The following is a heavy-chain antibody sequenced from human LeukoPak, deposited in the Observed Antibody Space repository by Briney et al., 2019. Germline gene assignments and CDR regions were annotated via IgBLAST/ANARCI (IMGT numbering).Heavy chain of an antibody. CDR2: IKQDGSEK. D-gene: IGHD4-23*01. V-gene: IGHV3-7*04. Sequence: GGSLRLSCAASRFTFSSYWMSWVRQAPGKGREWVANIKQDGSEKYYVDSVRGRFTISRDNAKNSLYLQMNSLRAEDTAVYYCARAVGNSGNDYWGQGTLVTVSS. CDR1: RFTFSSYW. J-gene: IGHJ4*02. CDR3: ARAVGNSGNDY.